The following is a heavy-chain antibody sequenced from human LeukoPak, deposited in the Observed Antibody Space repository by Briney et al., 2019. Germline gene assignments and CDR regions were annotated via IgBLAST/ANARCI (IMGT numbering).Heavy chain of an antibody. CDR1: GYRFTSYW. Sequence: GESLKISLKGSGYRFTSYWIGWVRPMPGQGLEWMGIIYPGYSDTRYSPSFQGQVTISADKSISTAYLQWSSLKASDTAMYYCARQMKGYGLHDFDYWGQGTLVTVSS. V-gene: IGHV5-51*01. J-gene: IGHJ4*02. CDR3: ARQMKGYGLHDFDY. D-gene: IGHD5-18*01. CDR2: IYPGYSDT.